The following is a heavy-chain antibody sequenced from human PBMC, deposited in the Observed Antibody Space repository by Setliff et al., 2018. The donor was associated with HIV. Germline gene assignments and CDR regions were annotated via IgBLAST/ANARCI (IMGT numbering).Heavy chain of an antibody. Sequence: SETLSLTCTVSGGSISSGAYYWTWIRQHPEKGLEWIGRIFRSGSTYYNPSLSDRLSISVDTSQNQFSLTLTSVTAADTAIYFCARDRTLTTPESDPWGQGIPVTVSS. D-gene: IGHD1-26*01. CDR3: ARDRTLTTPESDP. CDR2: IFRSGST. CDR1: GGSISSGAYY. V-gene: IGHV4-31*03. J-gene: IGHJ5*02.